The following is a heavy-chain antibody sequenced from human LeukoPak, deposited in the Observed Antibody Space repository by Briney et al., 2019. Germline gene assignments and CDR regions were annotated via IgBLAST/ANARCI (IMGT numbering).Heavy chain of an antibody. J-gene: IGHJ6*03. CDR2: INSDGSST. CDR3: AREGTGRYYYYYYMDV. CDR1: GFTFSSYW. D-gene: IGHD1-1*01. V-gene: IGHV3-74*01. Sequence: GGSLRLSCAASGFTFSSYWMHWVRQAPGKGLVWVSRINSDGSSTSYADSVKGRFTISRDNAKNALYLQMISLRAEDTAVYYCAREGTGRYYYYYYMDVWGKGTTVTISS.